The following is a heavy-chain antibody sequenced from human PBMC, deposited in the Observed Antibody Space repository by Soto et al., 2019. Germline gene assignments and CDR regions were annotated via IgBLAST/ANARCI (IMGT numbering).Heavy chain of an antibody. J-gene: IGHJ4*01. Sequence: PGGSLRLSCVASGFTFSYYGIHWVRQAPGKGLEWVGVISSDGRTTYYADSVKGRFTISRDNPKNTLYLQMDSLRLDDTAVYYCAKEVQVAGDLDYWGHGTLVTVSS. V-gene: IGHV3-30*18. D-gene: IGHD6-19*01. CDR1: GFTFSYYG. CDR3: AKEVQVAGDLDY. CDR2: ISSDGRTT.